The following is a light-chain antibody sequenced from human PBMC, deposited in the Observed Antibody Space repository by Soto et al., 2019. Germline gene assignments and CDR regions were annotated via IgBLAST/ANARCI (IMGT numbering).Light chain of an antibody. V-gene: IGKV1-5*01. CDR2: AAS. Sequence: DIQMTQSPSSLSASVGDRITIAFRSSQSISRYLNWYQHKPGKAPKLLINAASSLESGVPSRFSGSGSGTEFTLTISSLQPDDFATFYCQQYHSYSWTFGQGTKVDI. J-gene: IGKJ1*01. CDR1: QSISRY. CDR3: QQYHSYSWT.